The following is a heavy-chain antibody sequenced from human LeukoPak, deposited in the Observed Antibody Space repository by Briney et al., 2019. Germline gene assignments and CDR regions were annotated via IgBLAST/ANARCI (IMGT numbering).Heavy chain of an antibody. CDR2: IYYSGST. Sequence: SETLSLTCTVSGGSISSYYWSWIRQPPGKGLEWIGYIYYSGSTNYNPSLKSRVTISVDTSKNQFSLKLSSVTAVDTAVYYCARRGGSGWYFDYWGQGTLVTVSS. CDR1: GGSISSYY. D-gene: IGHD6-19*01. V-gene: IGHV4-59*01. J-gene: IGHJ4*02. CDR3: ARRGGSGWYFDY.